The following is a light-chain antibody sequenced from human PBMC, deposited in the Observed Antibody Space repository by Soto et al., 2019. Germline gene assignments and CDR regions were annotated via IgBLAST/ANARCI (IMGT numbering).Light chain of an antibody. J-gene: IGLJ2*01. CDR3: SSYTTTSTVL. CDR1: SNDVGAYNY. Sequence: QSALTQPASVSGSPGQSIAIYCIGTSNDVGAYNYASWYQQHPGKAHKLLIYDVSGRPSGVSDRFSGSKSGNSASLTISGLQAEDEAAYYCSSYTTTSTVLFGGGTKVTVL. CDR2: DVS. V-gene: IGLV2-14*01.